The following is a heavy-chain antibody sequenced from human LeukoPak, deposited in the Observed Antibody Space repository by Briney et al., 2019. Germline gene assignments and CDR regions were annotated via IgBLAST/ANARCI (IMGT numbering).Heavy chain of an antibody. J-gene: IGHJ4*02. D-gene: IGHD3-10*01. Sequence: TETLSLTCTVSGGSISSYYWSWIRQPPGKGLEWIGYIYYSGSTNYNPSLKSRVTISVDTSKNQFSLKLSSVTAADTAVYYCARQGITMVRAPFDYWGQGTLVTVSS. CDR2: IYYSGST. V-gene: IGHV4-59*08. CDR3: ARQGITMVRAPFDY. CDR1: GGSISSYY.